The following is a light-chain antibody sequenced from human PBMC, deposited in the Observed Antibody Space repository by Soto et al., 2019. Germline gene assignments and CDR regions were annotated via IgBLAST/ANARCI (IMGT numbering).Light chain of an antibody. CDR1: SSDVSGDNY. V-gene: IGLV2-8*01. Sequence: QSALTQPPSASGCPGQSVTISCTGTSSDVSGDNYVSWYQQHPGKAPKLMIYEVSKRPSGVPDRFSGSKSGNTASLTVSGLQAEDEADYYCSSYAGSLYVFGTGTKLTVL. CDR3: SSYAGSLYV. CDR2: EVS. J-gene: IGLJ1*01.